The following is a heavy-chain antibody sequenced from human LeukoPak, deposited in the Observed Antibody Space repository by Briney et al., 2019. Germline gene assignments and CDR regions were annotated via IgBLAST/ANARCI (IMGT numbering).Heavy chain of an antibody. D-gene: IGHD2-15*01. CDR3: AKAGEYCPDGSCYSENYYFDY. J-gene: IGHJ4*02. CDR2: ISGSGGST. CDR1: GFTFNNYA. Sequence: GGSLRLSCAASGFTFNNYAMAWVRQAPGKGLEWVSGISGSGGSTFYSVEGRFTISRDNSKNTLFLQMNRLRAEDTAIYYCAKAGEYCPDGSCYSENYYFDYWGQGTLVTVSS. V-gene: IGHV3-23*01.